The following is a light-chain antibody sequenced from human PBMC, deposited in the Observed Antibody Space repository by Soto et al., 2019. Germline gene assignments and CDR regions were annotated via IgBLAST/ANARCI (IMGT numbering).Light chain of an antibody. CDR2: GAS. J-gene: IGKJ5*01. V-gene: IGKV3-15*01. CDR1: QSVSSN. CDR3: QQYNNWLIT. Sequence: EIVMTPSPATLSVSPGERANLSCRASQSVSSNLAWYQQKPGQPPRLLIYGASTRATGIPARFSGSGSGTEFTLTISSLQSEDFAVYYCQQYNNWLITCGQGTRLEIK.